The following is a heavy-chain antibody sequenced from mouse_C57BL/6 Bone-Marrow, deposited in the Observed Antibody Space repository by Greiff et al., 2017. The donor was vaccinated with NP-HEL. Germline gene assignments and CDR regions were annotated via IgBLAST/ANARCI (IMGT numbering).Heavy chain of an antibody. CDR1: GYAFSSSW. CDR2: IYPGDGDT. J-gene: IGHJ4*01. V-gene: IGHV1-82*01. D-gene: IGHD2-5*01. Sequence: QVQLQQSGPELVKPGASVKISCKASGYAFSSSWMNWVKRRPGKGLEWIGRIYPGDGDTNYNGKFKGKATLTADKSSSTAYMQLSSLTSEDSAVYFCASSYSNYLYAMDYWGQGTSVTVSS. CDR3: ASSYSNYLYAMDY.